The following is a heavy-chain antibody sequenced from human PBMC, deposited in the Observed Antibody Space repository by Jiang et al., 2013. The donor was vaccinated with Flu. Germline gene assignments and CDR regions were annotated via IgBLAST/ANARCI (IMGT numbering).Heavy chain of an antibody. Sequence: SGAEVKKPGASVKVSCKASGYTFTGYYMHWVRQAPGQGLEWMGWINPNSGGTNYAQKFQGRVTMTRDTSISTAYMELSRLRSDDTAVYYCARDPGWFGESNYYYYGMDVWGQGTTVTVSS. CDR2: INPNSGGT. J-gene: IGHJ6*02. V-gene: IGHV1-2*02. D-gene: IGHD3-10*01. CDR3: ARDPGWFGESNYYYYGMDV. CDR1: GYTFTGYY.